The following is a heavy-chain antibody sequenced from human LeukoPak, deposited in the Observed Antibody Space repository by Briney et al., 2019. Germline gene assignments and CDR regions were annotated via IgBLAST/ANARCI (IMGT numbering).Heavy chain of an antibody. Sequence: GGSLRLSCAASGFTFSSYAMSWVRQAPGKGLEWVSAISGSGGSTNYADSVKGRFTISRDNSKNTLYLQMNSLRAEDTAVYYCAKNVRFWSGNDYWGQGTLVTVSS. D-gene: IGHD3-3*01. CDR1: GFTFSSYA. V-gene: IGHV3-23*01. J-gene: IGHJ4*02. CDR2: ISGSGGST. CDR3: AKNVRFWSGNDY.